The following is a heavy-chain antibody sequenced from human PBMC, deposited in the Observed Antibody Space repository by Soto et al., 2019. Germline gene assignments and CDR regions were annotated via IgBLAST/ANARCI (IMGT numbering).Heavy chain of an antibody. J-gene: IGHJ5*02. CDR3: ARDKTIFGVVRNWFDP. Sequence: GASVKVSCKASGYTFTSYGISWVRQAPGQGLEWMGWISAYNGNTNYAQKLQGRVTMTTDTSTSTAYMELRSLRSDDTAVYYCARDKTIFGVVRNWFDPCGQGTLVTVSS. CDR1: GYTFTSYG. D-gene: IGHD3-3*01. V-gene: IGHV1-18*01. CDR2: ISAYNGNT.